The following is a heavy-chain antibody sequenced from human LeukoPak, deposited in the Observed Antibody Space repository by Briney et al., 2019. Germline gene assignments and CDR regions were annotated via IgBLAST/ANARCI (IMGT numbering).Heavy chain of an antibody. CDR2: INPSGGGT. CDR1: GYTFTSYN. D-gene: IGHD2-15*01. Sequence: ASLKVSCKASGYTFTSYNMHWARQAPGQGLEGMGIINPSGGGTGYAQQFQGRVTMTRGTSPSTVYLELSSLRSEDTAVYYCARGWSGSWRPNFDYWGQGTLVTVCS. CDR3: ARGWSGSWRPNFDY. J-gene: IGHJ4*02. V-gene: IGHV1-46*01.